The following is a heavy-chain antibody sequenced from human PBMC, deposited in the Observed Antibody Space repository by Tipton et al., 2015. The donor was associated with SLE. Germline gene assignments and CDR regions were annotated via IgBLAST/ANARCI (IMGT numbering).Heavy chain of an antibody. J-gene: IGHJ3*01. D-gene: IGHD3-3*01. Sequence: TLSLTCTVSGGSITGYHWSWIRQPPGKGLEWIGYIYSGGGTSYSPSLNSPVTISVDTSKNQFSLKLSSVTAADTAIYFCAREKYDFWSSRVTVAFDLWGQGTMVTVSS. CDR3: AREKYDFWSSRVTVAFDL. V-gene: IGHV4-59*12. CDR2: IYSGGGT. CDR1: GGSITGYH.